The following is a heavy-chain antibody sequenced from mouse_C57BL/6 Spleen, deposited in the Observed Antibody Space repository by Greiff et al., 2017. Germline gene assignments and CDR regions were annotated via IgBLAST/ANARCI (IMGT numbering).Heavy chain of an antibody. CDR3: ARDWGYGSSYGYFDV. V-gene: IGHV5-4*01. Sequence: EVHLVESGGGLVKPGGSLKLSCAASGFTFSSYAMSWVRQTPEKRLEWVATISDGGSYTYYPDNVKGRFTISRDNAKNNLYLQMSHLKSEDTAMYYCARDWGYGSSYGYFDVWGTGTTVTVSS. J-gene: IGHJ1*03. D-gene: IGHD1-1*01. CDR1: GFTFSSYA. CDR2: ISDGGSYT.